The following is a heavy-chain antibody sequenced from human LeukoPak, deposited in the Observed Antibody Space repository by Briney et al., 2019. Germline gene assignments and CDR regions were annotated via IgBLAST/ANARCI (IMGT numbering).Heavy chain of an antibody. CDR3: ARATAGTTLFEGIDY. CDR2: IYTSGST. Sequence: SETLSLTCTVSGGSISSGSYYWSWIRQPAGKGLEWIGRIYTSGSTNYNPSLKSRVTISVDTSKNQFSLKLSSVTAADTAVYYCARATAGTTLFEGIDYWGQGTLVTVSS. J-gene: IGHJ4*02. D-gene: IGHD1-1*01. V-gene: IGHV4-61*02. CDR1: GGSISSGSYY.